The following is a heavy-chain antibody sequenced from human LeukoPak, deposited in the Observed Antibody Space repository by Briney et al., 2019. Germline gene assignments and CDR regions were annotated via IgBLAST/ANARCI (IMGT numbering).Heavy chain of an antibody. CDR1: GGSISSGSYY. V-gene: IGHV4-61*02. CDR2: IYTSGST. D-gene: IGHD4-17*01. CDR3: ARESTTVTPGPAFDI. Sequence: SETLSLTCTVSGGSISSGSYYWSWIRQPAGKGLEWIGRIYTSGSTNYNPSLKSRVTISVDTSKNQFSLKLSSVTAADTAVYYCARESTTVTPGPAFDIWGQGTMVTVSS. J-gene: IGHJ3*02.